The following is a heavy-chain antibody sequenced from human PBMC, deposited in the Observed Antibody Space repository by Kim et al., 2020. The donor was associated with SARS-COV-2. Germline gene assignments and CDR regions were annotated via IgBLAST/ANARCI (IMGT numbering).Heavy chain of an antibody. Sequence: SETLSLTCTVSGGSISSYYWSWIRQPAGKGLEWIGRIYTSGSTNYNPSLKSRVTMSVDTSKNQFSLKLSSVTAADTAVYYCARDPRMTTVTTPYYYYYGMDVWGQGTTVTVSS. CDR1: GGSISSYY. D-gene: IGHD4-4*01. J-gene: IGHJ6*02. CDR2: IYTSGST. V-gene: IGHV4-4*07. CDR3: ARDPRMTTVTTPYYYYYGMDV.